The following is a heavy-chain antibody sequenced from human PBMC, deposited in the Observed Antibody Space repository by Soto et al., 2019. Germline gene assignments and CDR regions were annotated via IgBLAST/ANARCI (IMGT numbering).Heavy chain of an antibody. Sequence: QITLKESGPTLVKPTQTLTLTCTFSDFSLSTSGVGVGWIRQPPGKALEWLALIYWDDDKRYSPSLKSRLTITKDTSKNQVVLTMTNMDPVDTATYYCAHNMVTFGGVMRKDAFDIWGQGTMVTISS. D-gene: IGHD3-16*01. CDR1: DFSLSTSGVG. CDR3: AHNMVTFGGVMRKDAFDI. V-gene: IGHV2-5*02. J-gene: IGHJ3*02. CDR2: IYWDDDK.